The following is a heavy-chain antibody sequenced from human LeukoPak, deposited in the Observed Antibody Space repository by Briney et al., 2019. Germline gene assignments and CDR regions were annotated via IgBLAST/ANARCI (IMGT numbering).Heavy chain of an antibody. CDR2: ISSSSSYI. Sequence: GGSLRLSCAASGFTFSSYSMNWVRQAPGKGLEWVSSISSSSSYIYYADSVKGRFTISRDNGKNSLYLQMNSLRAEDTAVYYCARDSSGWAHDYWGQGTLVTVSS. J-gene: IGHJ4*02. CDR1: GFTFSSYS. D-gene: IGHD6-19*01. V-gene: IGHV3-21*01. CDR3: ARDSSGWAHDY.